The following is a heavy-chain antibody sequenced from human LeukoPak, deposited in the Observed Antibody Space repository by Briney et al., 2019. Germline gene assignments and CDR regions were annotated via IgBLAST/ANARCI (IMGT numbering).Heavy chain of an antibody. CDR1: GGSVSSSRYY. D-gene: IGHD3-22*01. Sequence: SETLSLTCTVSGGSVSSSRYYWGWIRQSPGKGLEWIGTIYYTRTTYYNPSLNSRVTISLDTSQNQFSLKLNSVTAADTAMYYCARATADSSGSYLALYNWFDPWGQGTLVAVSS. V-gene: IGHV4-39*07. CDR3: ARATADSSGSYLALYNWFDP. J-gene: IGHJ5*02. CDR2: IYYTRTT.